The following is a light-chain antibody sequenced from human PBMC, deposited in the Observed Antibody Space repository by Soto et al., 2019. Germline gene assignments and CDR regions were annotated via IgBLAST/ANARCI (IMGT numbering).Light chain of an antibody. CDR1: YSLIHSDGDTY. J-gene: IGKJ1*01. V-gene: IGKV2-30*02. CDR2: QVS. CDR3: RQGTHLPRT. Sequence: DVVMTQSPLSLPVTLGQPASISCRSSYSLIHSDGDTYLNWFQQRPGQSPRRLIYQVSNRDSGVPDRFSGSGSGTDVTLKIRRVEAGDVGIYYCRQGTHLPRTFGQGTEVEIK.